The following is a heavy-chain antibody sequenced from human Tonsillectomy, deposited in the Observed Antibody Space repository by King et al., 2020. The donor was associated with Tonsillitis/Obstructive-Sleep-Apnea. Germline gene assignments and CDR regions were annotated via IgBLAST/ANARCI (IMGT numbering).Heavy chain of an antibody. CDR1: GYTFTDYY. CDR2: INPNIGGT. V-gene: IGHV1-2*06. D-gene: IGHD4-17*01. J-gene: IGHJ3*01. Sequence: VQLVESGAEVKKPGASVKVSCKASGYTFTDYYLHWLRQAPGQGLEWMGRINPNIGGTNYAQKFQGRGTMTRETSITAAYMDLTRLRADDTAVYYCARGFHTTVTTLLDAFDLWGQGTMVTVSS. CDR3: ARGFHTTVTTLLDAFDL.